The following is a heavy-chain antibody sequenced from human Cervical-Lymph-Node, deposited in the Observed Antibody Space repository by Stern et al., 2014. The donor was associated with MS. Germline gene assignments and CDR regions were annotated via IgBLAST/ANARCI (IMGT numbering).Heavy chain of an antibody. CDR2: IIPIFGTA. J-gene: IGHJ6*02. Sequence: VQLVESGAEVKKPGSSVKVSCKASGGTFSSYAISWVRQAPGQGLEWMGGIIPIFGTANYAQKFQGRVTITADESTSTAYMELSSLRSEDTAVYYCARLCIAAAGNKFLGYGMDVWGQGTTVTVSS. CDR1: GGTFSSYA. D-gene: IGHD6-13*01. CDR3: ARLCIAAAGNKFLGYGMDV. V-gene: IGHV1-69*01.